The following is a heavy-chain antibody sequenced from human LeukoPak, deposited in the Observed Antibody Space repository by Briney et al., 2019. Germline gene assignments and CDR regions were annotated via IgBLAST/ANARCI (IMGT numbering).Heavy chain of an antibody. D-gene: IGHD3-10*01. CDR3: AKSVSGSGREGYYYYGMDV. V-gene: IGHV3-23*01. CDR1: GFTFSSYA. Sequence: PGASLRLSCAASGFTFSSYAMSWVRQAPGKGLEWVSGISGSGGSTYYADSVKGRFTISRDNSKNTLYLQMNSLRPEDTAVYYCAKSVSGSGREGYYYYGMDVWGQGTTVTVSS. J-gene: IGHJ6*02. CDR2: ISGSGGST.